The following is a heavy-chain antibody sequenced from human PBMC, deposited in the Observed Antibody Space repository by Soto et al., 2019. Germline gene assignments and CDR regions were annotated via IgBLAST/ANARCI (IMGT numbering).Heavy chain of an antibody. J-gene: IGHJ6*02. CDR1: GGSISSGGYY. CDR3: ARGGCCSGGSCYFYYYGMEV. CDR2: IYYSGSI. D-gene: IGHD2-15*01. Sequence: QVQLQESGPGLVKPSQTLSLTCTVSGGSISSGGYYWSWIRQHPGKGLEWIGYIYYSGSIYYNPSPKCRVTISVDTSKNLLSLNLSSVTAADTAVYYCARGGCCSGGSCYFYYYGMEVWGQGTTVTVSS. V-gene: IGHV4-31*03.